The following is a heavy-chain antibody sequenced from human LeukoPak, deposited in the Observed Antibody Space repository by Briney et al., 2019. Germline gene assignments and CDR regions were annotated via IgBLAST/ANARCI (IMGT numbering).Heavy chain of an antibody. CDR1: GYRFTGYW. CDR3: TIEIPSPGTAGHWFDP. D-gene: IGHD6-13*01. Sequence: GESLKISCKGSGYRFTGYWISWVRQMPGKGLEWTGRIDPSDSYTNYSPSFQGHVIISADKSISTAYLQWSSLKASDTAMYYRTIEIPSPGTAGHWFDPWGQGTLVTVSS. J-gene: IGHJ5*02. V-gene: IGHV5-10-1*01. CDR2: IDPSDSYT.